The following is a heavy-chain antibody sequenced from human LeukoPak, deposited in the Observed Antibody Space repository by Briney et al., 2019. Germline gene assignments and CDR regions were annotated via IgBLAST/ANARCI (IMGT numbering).Heavy chain of an antibody. CDR2: INPNSGGT. D-gene: IGHD6-13*01. J-gene: IGHJ4*02. CDR1: GYTFTGYY. V-gene: IGHV1-2*06. Sequence: ASVKVSCKASGYTFTGYYMHWVRQAPGQGLEWMGRINPNSGGTNYAQKFQGRVTMTRDTSISTAYMELSRLRSDDTAVYYCARVGYSSSWYFDYWGQGTLVTVSP. CDR3: ARVGYSSSWYFDY.